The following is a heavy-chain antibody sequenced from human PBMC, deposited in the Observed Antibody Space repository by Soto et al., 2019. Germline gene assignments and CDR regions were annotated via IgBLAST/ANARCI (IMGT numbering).Heavy chain of an antibody. D-gene: IGHD6-19*01. CDR3: ARAGPVSGNHAFDI. CDR2: IIPIFGAP. V-gene: IGHV1-69*06. CDR1: GGSFSSYA. J-gene: IGHJ3*02. Sequence: QVQLVQSGAEVKKPGSSVKVSCKASGGSFSSYAISWVRQAPVQGLDWMGGIIPIFGAPTYAQKCQGRVTIIADKSTSTAYMELSSLRSEDTALYYCARAGPVSGNHAFDIWGQGTLVTVSS.